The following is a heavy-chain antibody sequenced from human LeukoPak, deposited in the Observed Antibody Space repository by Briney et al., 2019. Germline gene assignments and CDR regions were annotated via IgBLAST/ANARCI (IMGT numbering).Heavy chain of an antibody. CDR3: ARNPGYCSSTSCH. J-gene: IGHJ4*02. CDR2: IKQDGSEK. V-gene: IGHV3-7*01. Sequence: PSETLSLTCAVYGGSFSGYYWSWVRQAPGKGLEWVANIKQDGSEKYYVDSVKGRFTISRDNAKNSLYLQMNSLRAEDTAVYYCARNPGYCSSTSCHWGQGTLVTVSS. CDR1: GGSFSGYY. D-gene: IGHD2-2*03.